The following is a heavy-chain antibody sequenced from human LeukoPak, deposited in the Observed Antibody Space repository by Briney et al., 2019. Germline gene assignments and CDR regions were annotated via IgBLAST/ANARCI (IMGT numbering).Heavy chain of an antibody. V-gene: IGHV3-23*01. CDR1: GFTLSSYA. J-gene: IGHJ4*02. CDR2: ISGSGGST. CDR3: AKDSAIFGVVIIPLDF. Sequence: GRCLSLSCAASGFTLSSYAMSWVRQAPAKGLEWVSAISGSGGSTYYADSVKSRFTISRDYSKNTLYLQMNRLRAEDTVVYYCAKDSAIFGVVIIPLDFWGQETLVTVSS. D-gene: IGHD3-3*01.